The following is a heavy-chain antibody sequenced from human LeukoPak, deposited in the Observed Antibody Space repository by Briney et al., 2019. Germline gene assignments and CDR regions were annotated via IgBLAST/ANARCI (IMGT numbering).Heavy chain of an antibody. CDR3: ASVVGGYYPPVEGFDI. J-gene: IGHJ3*02. CDR1: GFSFSSCW. CDR2: INSDGSTT. Sequence: GGSLRLSCAASGFSFSSCWMHWVRQAPGKGLVWVSRINSDGSTTNYADSVRGRFTISRGNAKNTLYLQMNSLRAEDTALYYCASVVGGYYPPVEGFDIWGQGTMVTVSS. V-gene: IGHV3-74*01. D-gene: IGHD3-3*01.